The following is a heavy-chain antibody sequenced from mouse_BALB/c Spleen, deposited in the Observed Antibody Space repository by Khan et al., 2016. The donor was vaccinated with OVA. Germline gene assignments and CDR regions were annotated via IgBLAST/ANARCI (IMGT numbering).Heavy chain of an antibody. V-gene: IGHV1-5*01. CDR2: IFPGNSDT. J-gene: IGHJ3*01. CDR3: SRAGFGALAY. CDR1: GSIFTNYY. Sequence: VQLQQPGTVLARPGSSVKMSCKASGSIFTNYYMHWVKQRPGQGLEWIGGIFPGNSDTSYNQNFKGKAKLTAVTSARPAYMELSGLTSEDSAVYYCSRAGFGALAYWGQGTLVTVSA. D-gene: IGHD3-1*01.